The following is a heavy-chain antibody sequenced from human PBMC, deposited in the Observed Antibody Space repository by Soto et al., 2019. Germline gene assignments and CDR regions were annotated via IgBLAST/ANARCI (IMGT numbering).Heavy chain of an antibody. Sequence: PGGSLRLSCAASGFPFSIYAMHLVRQSPGKGLEWVAVISYDGSNKYYADSVKGRFTISRDNSKNTLYLQMNSLRDEDTAVYYCARDTRRYYYSSCGMDVWGQGTTFTVSS. CDR2: ISYDGSNK. CDR3: ARDTRRYYYSSCGMDV. J-gene: IGHJ6*02. CDR1: GFPFSIYA. V-gene: IGHV3-30-3*01.